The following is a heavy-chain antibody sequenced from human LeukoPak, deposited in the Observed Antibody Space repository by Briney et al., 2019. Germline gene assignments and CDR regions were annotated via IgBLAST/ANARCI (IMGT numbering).Heavy chain of an antibody. CDR2: NIPIFGTT. CDR3: ARGAWGYNYGYHNY. J-gene: IGHJ4*02. V-gene: IGHV1-69*05. CDR1: GCAFSYA. D-gene: IGHD5-18*01. Sequence: SSVTVSCKVSGCAFSYAISWVRRPPAQALEWMGGNIPIFGTTDCTQNSQSRVTFTTDESTSTAYMALSSLRSEDTAVYHCARGAWGYNYGYHNYWGQGTLVTVSS.